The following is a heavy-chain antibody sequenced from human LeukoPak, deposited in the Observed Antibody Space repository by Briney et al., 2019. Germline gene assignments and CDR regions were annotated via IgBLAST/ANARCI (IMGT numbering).Heavy chain of an antibody. V-gene: IGHV3-13*01. CDR3: AREGLPDALDI. J-gene: IGHJ3*02. Sequence: GGSLRFSCAASGFTFSSYDMYWVRQTTGKGLEWVSTITTAGDTYYAASVKDRFTISRENAKNSFSLQMESLRAGDTAVYYCAREGLPDALDIWGQGTMVTVSS. D-gene: IGHD3/OR15-3a*01. CDR2: ITTAGDT. CDR1: GFTFSSYD.